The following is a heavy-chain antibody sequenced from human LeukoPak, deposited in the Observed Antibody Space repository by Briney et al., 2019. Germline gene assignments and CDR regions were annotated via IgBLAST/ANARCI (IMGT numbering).Heavy chain of an antibody. V-gene: IGHV3-66*01. CDR1: GITVSSDY. D-gene: IGHD3-22*01. Sequence: GGSLRLSCATSGITVSSDYMSWVRQAPGKGLEWVSVIYSGGETYYADFVKGRFTISRDISKNMLYLQMNSLRGEDTAVYYCARDRGAYYYDTGYWGQGTLVTVTS. CDR3: ARDRGAYYYDTGY. CDR2: IYSGGET. J-gene: IGHJ4*02.